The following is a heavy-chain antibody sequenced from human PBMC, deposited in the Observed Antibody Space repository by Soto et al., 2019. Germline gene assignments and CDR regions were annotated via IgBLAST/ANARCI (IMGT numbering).Heavy chain of an antibody. Sequence: CTVGDGCISSSSLYWDRVRQPPGKGLEWIGSVSHRGSTYYNPSLTSRVTISVDTSKNHFSLKLNSVTAADTAVYYCVSPYNFYFMDVWGKGTPVTVSS. J-gene: IGHJ6*03. CDR1: DGCISSSSLY. CDR2: VSHRGST. V-gene: IGHV4-39*02. D-gene: IGHD3-16*01. CDR3: VSPYNFYFMDV.